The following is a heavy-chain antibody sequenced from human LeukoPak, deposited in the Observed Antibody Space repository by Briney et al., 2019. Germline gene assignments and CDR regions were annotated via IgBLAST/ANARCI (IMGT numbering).Heavy chain of an antibody. V-gene: IGHV3-30*03. Sequence: GGSLRLSCAPSGLTFSIYGMQWVRQAPGKGLEWVTVIAYDGSNKYYADSVKGRFTISRENSKNTLYLQMNSLRAEDTAVYYCATDGAPARDWNYDHCDHWGQGTLVTVSS. CDR2: IAYDGSNK. CDR3: ATDGAPARDWNYDHCDH. CDR1: GLTFSIYG. J-gene: IGHJ5*02. D-gene: IGHD1-7*01.